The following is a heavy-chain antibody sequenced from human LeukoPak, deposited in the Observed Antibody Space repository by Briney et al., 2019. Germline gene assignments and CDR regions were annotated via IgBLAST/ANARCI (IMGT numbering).Heavy chain of an antibody. CDR2: IIPIFGTA. CDR1: GGTFSSYA. V-gene: IGHV1-69*13. J-gene: IGHJ6*02. CDR3: ARAVVVTALYYYGMDV. Sequence: SVNVSCKASGGTFSSYAISWVRQAPGQGLEWMGGIIPIFGTANYAQKFQGGVTITADESTSTAYMELSSLRSEDTAVYYCARAVVVTALYYYGMDVWGQGTTVTVSS. D-gene: IGHD2-21*02.